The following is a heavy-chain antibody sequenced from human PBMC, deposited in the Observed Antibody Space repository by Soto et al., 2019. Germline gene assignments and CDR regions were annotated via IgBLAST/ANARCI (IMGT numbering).Heavy chain of an antibody. CDR1: GFTFSSYA. Sequence: EVQLVESGGGLVQPGGSLRLSCAASGFTFSSYAMHWVRQAPGKGLEYVSTISSNGGSTYYANSVKGRFTISRDNSKNTLYLQMGSLRADDMVVYYCATTISATGGYYFDYWGQGTLVTVSS. D-gene: IGHD6-13*01. CDR3: ATTISATGGYYFDY. J-gene: IGHJ4*02. CDR2: ISSNGGST. V-gene: IGHV3-64*01.